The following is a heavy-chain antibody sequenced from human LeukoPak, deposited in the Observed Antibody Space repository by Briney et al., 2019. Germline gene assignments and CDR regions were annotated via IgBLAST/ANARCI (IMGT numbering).Heavy chain of an antibody. CDR3: ARHGPPPYGDYTYNWFDP. CDR2: IYYSGST. CDR1: GGSISSYY. Sequence: SETLSLTCTVSGGSISSYYWSWNRQPPGKGLEWIGYIYYSGSTNYNPSLKSRVTISVDTSKNQFSLKLSSVTAADTAVYYCARHGPPPYGDYTYNWFDPWGQGTLVTVSS. V-gene: IGHV4-59*08. J-gene: IGHJ5*02. D-gene: IGHD4-17*01.